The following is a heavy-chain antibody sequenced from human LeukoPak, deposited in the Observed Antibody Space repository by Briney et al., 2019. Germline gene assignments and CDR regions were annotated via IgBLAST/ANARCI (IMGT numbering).Heavy chain of an antibody. CDR1: GYTLTELS. D-gene: IGHD5-12*01. Sequence: ASVKVSCKVSGYTLTELSMRWVLQAPGKGLEWMGGFDPEDGETIYAQKFQGRVTMTEDTSIDTAFMELSSLRSEDTAVYYCARLNLGNSGFLLPWGQGTLVTVSS. V-gene: IGHV1-24*01. J-gene: IGHJ5*02. CDR2: FDPEDGET. CDR3: ARLNLGNSGFLLP.